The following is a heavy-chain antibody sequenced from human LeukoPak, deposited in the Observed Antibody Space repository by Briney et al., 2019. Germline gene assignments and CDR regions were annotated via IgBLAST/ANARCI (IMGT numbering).Heavy chain of an antibody. D-gene: IGHD5-12*01. CDR1: GFSFSSYL. V-gene: IGHV3-23*01. CDR2: ISGSGSST. J-gene: IGHJ4*02. CDR3: AKLSGYDWDGFDY. Sequence: PGGSLRLSCAASGFSFSSYLMSWVRQAPGKGLDWVSAISGSGSSTYYADSVKGRFTISRDNSKNTLYLQMNSLRAEDTAVYYCAKLSGYDWDGFDYWGQGTLVTVSS.